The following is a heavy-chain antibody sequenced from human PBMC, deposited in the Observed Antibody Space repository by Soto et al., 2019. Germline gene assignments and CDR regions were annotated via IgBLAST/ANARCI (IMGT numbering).Heavy chain of an antibody. CDR3: ARGRGYYYGSGSLTDYFDY. CDR2: INHSGST. Sequence: TSETLSLTCAVYGGSFSGYYWRWIRQPPGKGLEWIGEINHSGSTNYNPSLKSRVTISVDTSKNQFSLKLSSVTAADTAVYYCARGRGYYYGSGSLTDYFDYWGQGTLVTVSS. D-gene: IGHD3-10*01. V-gene: IGHV4-34*01. J-gene: IGHJ4*02. CDR1: GGSFSGYY.